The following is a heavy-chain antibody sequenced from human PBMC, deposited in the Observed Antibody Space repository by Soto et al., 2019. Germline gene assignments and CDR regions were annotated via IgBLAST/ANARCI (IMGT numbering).Heavy chain of an antibody. CDR1: GGSITNYY. CDR2: SNYDGYS. CDR3: ARHGFGPLHGLVDV. J-gene: IGHJ6*02. V-gene: IGHV4-59*08. Sequence: QVQLQESGPGLVKPSETLSLTCTVSGGSITNYYCRWFRQPPGKGLEWIGYSNYDGYSAYNLSLKRRVTLSMDASKTQFSLMLESVTATDTAVYYCARHGFGPLHGLVDVWGPGTTVIVSS. D-gene: IGHD3-10*01.